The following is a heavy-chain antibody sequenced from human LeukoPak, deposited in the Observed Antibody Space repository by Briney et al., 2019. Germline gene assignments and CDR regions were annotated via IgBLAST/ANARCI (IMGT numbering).Heavy chain of an antibody. V-gene: IGHV4-4*07. CDR3: ARTSPRAATFDY. CDR1: GGSISSYY. J-gene: IGHJ4*02. CDR2: IYTSGTT. D-gene: IGHD2-15*01. Sequence: SETLSLTCAVSGGSISSYYWSWIRQPAGKGLEWIGRIYTSGTTNYNPSLKSRVTMSVDTSKNQFSLNLNSVTAADTAVYYCARTSPRAATFDYWGQGTLVTVS.